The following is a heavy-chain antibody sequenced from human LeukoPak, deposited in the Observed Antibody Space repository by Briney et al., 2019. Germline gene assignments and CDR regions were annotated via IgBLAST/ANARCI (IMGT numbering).Heavy chain of an antibody. CDR2: IYYSGST. CDR3: ARGIEDYCSGSFPSDY. J-gene: IGHJ4*02. Sequence: SETLSLTCTVSGGSISSGGYYWSWIRQHPGKGLEWIGYIYYSGSTYYNPSLMSRVTISVDTSKNQFSLKLSSVTAADTAVYYCARGIEDYCSGSFPSDYWGQGTLVTVSS. D-gene: IGHD3-10*01. V-gene: IGHV4-31*03. CDR1: GGSISSGGYY.